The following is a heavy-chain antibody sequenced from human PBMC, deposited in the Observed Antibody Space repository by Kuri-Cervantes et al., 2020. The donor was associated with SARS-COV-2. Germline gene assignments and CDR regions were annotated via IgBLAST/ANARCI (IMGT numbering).Heavy chain of an antibody. CDR3: ARSPSYTSGNNYYMDV. CDR1: GGSISSYY. D-gene: IGHD3-10*01. CDR2: IYTSGST. V-gene: IGHV4-4*07. J-gene: IGHJ6*03. Sequence: SETLSLTCTVSGGSISSYYWSWIRQPAGKGLEWIGRIYTSGSTNYNPSLKSRVTMSVDTSKNQFSLRLSSLTAADTAMYYCARSPSYTSGNNYYMDVWGKGTTVTVSS.